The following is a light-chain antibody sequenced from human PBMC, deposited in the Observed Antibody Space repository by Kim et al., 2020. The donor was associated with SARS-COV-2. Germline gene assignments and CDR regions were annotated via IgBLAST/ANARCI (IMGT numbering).Light chain of an antibody. Sequence: QSALTQPASVSGSPGQSITISCTGTSSDVGGYNYVSWYQQHPGKAPKLMIYDVSNRPSGVSNRFSGSKSGNTASLTISGLQAEDEADYYCSSYTSSSTRVFGVRT. CDR3: SSYTSSSTRV. CDR1: SSDVGGYNY. J-gene: IGLJ3*02. V-gene: IGLV2-14*03. CDR2: DVS.